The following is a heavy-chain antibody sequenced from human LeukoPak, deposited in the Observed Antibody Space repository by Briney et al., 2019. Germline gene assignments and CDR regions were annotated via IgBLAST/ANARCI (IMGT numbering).Heavy chain of an antibody. V-gene: IGHV3-21*01. J-gene: IGHJ3*02. CDR2: ISSSSSYI. CDR3: ARGRIRRAPSYYAFDI. Sequence: PGGSLRLSCAASGFTFSSYSMNWVRQAPGKGLEWVSSISSSSSYIYYADSVKGRFTISRDNAKNSLYLQMNSLRAEDTAVYYCARGRIRRAPSYYAFDIWGQGTMVTVSS. D-gene: IGHD2-8*01. CDR1: GFTFSSYS.